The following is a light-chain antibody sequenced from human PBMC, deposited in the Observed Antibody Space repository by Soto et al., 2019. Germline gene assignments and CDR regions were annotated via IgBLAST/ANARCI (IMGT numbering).Light chain of an antibody. Sequence: QSALTQPPSVSGAPGQRVTISCTGSSSNIGAGYDVNWYQQNPGKAPKLLIYGNNNRPSGVPDRFSGSKSGTSASLAITGLRADDEADYYCQSYASSLSANFVFGTGTKVTVL. J-gene: IGLJ1*01. CDR1: SSNIGAGYD. CDR3: QSYASSLSANFV. CDR2: GNN. V-gene: IGLV1-40*01.